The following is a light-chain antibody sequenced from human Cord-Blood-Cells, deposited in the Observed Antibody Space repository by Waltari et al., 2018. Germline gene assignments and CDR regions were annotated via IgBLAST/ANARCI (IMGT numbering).Light chain of an antibody. V-gene: IGLV4-69*01. CDR1: SGHSSYA. J-gene: IGLJ1*01. CDR2: LNSDGSH. CDR3: QTWGTGIRV. Sequence: QLVLTQSPSASASLVASVKLTCTLSSGHSSYASAWHQQQPAKGPRYLMKLNSDGSHSKGDGIPDRFSGSSSGAERYLTISSLQSEDEADYYCQTWGTGIRVFGTGTKVTVL.